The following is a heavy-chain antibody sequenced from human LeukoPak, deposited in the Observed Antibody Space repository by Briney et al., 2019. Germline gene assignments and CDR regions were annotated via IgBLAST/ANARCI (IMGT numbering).Heavy chain of an antibody. V-gene: IGHV4-34*01. CDR1: GFTFSTYA. J-gene: IGHJ6*03. D-gene: IGHD4-11*01. CDR2: INHSGNT. Sequence: GSLRLSCAASGFTFSTYAMHWIRQPPGKGLEWIGEINHSGNTNYNPSLKSRVTISVETSKNQFSLKLSSVTAADTAVYYCARKIRSTVTIYYYYYYMDVWGKGTTVTVSS. CDR3: ARKIRSTVTIYYYYYYMDV.